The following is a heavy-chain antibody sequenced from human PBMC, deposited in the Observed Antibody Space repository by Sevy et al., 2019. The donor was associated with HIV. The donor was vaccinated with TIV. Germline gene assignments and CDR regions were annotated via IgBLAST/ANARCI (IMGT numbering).Heavy chain of an antibody. CDR3: AREWELGGMDV. Sequence: ASLKVSCKASGGTFSTYAISWVRQAPGQGLEWMGVIIPKSGTANYAQKLQGRVTITADESTNTAYMELSSLRSEDTAVYFCAREWELGGMDVWGQWTTVTVSS. CDR2: IIPKSGTA. J-gene: IGHJ6*02. CDR1: GGTFSTYA. V-gene: IGHV1-69*13. D-gene: IGHD1-26*01.